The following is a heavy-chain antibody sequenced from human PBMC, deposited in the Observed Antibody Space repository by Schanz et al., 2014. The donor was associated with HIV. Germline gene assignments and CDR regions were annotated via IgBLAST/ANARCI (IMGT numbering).Heavy chain of an antibody. D-gene: IGHD2-15*01. CDR2: INPTNGKT. V-gene: IGHV1-2*02. J-gene: IGHJ6*02. CDR1: GYSFTGYY. Sequence: QVQLVQSGAEVEKPGASAKVSCKASGYSFTGYYIHWVRQAPGQGLEWMGWINPTNGKTFYTQKFRGRVTMTRDTSVNTASMEVSRLMSDDTAVYYCARNQYQMLPFDVWGQGTTVTVSS. CDR3: ARNQYQMLPFDV.